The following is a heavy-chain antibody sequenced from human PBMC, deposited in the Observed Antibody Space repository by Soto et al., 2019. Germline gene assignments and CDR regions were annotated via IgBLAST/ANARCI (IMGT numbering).Heavy chain of an antibody. CDR3: ATGGAIFGVVDPRSYGLDV. Sequence: PGGSLRLSCAASGFTFSNYGMHWVRQAPGKGLEWVAVISYDGSNKHYADSVKGRFTISRDNSKNTLYLQMNSLRADDTAVYYCATGGAIFGVVDPRSYGLDVWGQGTTVTVS. J-gene: IGHJ6*02. D-gene: IGHD3-3*01. CDR2: ISYDGSNK. V-gene: IGHV3-30*03. CDR1: GFTFSNYG.